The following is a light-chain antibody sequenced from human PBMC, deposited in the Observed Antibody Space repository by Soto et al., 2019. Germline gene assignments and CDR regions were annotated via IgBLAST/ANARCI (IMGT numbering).Light chain of an antibody. Sequence: DLQMTQSPSTLSASVGDRVTITCRASQTINNWLAWYQQKPGKAPKLLIYKASSLESGVPSRFSGSGSGTEFTLTISSLQPDDFATYYCQQYNNYGSFGPGTKVDIK. CDR3: QQYNNYGS. J-gene: IGKJ3*01. CDR1: QTINNW. V-gene: IGKV1-5*03. CDR2: KAS.